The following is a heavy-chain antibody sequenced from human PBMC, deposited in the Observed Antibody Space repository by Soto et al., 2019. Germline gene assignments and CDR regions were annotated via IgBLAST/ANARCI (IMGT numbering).Heavy chain of an antibody. CDR2: ILPIFGTA. Sequence: SVKVSCKASGGTFSSYAISWVRQAPVQGLEWMGGILPIFGTANYAQKFQGRVTITADESTSTAYMELSSLRPEDTAVYYCARSVSFRYQLLKRGMDVWGQGTKVTVSS. CDR3: ARSVSFRYQLLKRGMDV. D-gene: IGHD2-2*01. J-gene: IGHJ6*02. V-gene: IGHV1-69*01. CDR1: GGTFSSYA.